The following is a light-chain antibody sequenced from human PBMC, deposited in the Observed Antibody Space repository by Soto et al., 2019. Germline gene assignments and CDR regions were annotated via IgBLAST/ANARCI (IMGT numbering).Light chain of an antibody. CDR1: QTVTSNY. J-gene: IGKJ1*01. CDR3: QQYSDSPRT. Sequence: ENVLTLSPGTLSLSPGQRATLFCRASQTVTSNYLAWYQQKPGQTPNLLVYAASTRATGIPDRFSASGYGTDFTLTITRLEPEDFAVYYCQQYSDSPRTFGQGTKVDIK. CDR2: AAS. V-gene: IGKV3-20*01.